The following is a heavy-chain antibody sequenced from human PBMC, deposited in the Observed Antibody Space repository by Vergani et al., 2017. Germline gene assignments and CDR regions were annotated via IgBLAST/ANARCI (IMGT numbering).Heavy chain of an antibody. V-gene: IGHV3-30*02. CDR2: IHYDATNE. J-gene: IGHJ6*02. D-gene: IGHD5-18*01. CDR3: AKDLAPGYSHGYNGMDV. Sequence: QVQLVESGGGVVQPGGSRRLSCAASGFTFSSYGMHWVRQVPGKGLEWVAYIHYDATNENYADSVKGRFTVSRDSSKNTLFLHMSSLRAEDTAVYYCAKDLAPGYSHGYNGMDVWGQGTTVTVSS. CDR1: GFTFSSYG.